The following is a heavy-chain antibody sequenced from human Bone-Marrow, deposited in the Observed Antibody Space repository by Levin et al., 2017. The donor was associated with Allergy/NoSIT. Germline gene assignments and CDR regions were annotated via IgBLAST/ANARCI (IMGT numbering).Heavy chain of an antibody. Sequence: GESLKISCAASGFTFSSYAMHWVRQAPGKGLEWVAVISYDGSNKYYADSVKGRFTISRDNSKNTLYLQMNSLRAEDTAVYYCARAGPDGYSYGSAYYYYGMDVWGQGTTVTVSS. D-gene: IGHD5-18*01. CDR3: ARAGPDGYSYGSAYYYYGMDV. CDR1: GFTFSSYA. CDR2: ISYDGSNK. J-gene: IGHJ6*02. V-gene: IGHV3-30*04.